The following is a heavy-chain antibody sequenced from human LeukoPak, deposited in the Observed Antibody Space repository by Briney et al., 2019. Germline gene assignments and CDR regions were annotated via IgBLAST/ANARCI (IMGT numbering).Heavy chain of an antibody. V-gene: IGHV1-24*01. J-gene: IGHJ5*02. D-gene: IGHD1-26*01. CDR1: GYTLNDIS. CDR3: AAVSGHYTLLDA. CDR2: VDPDDGQR. Sequence: ASVKVSSKISGYTLNDISMHWVRQPPGKGLEWMGGVDPDDGQRVYAQNFQGRVTMTEDTSTNTAYMELSRLRSEDTAVYYCAAVSGHYTLLDAWGQGALVAVST.